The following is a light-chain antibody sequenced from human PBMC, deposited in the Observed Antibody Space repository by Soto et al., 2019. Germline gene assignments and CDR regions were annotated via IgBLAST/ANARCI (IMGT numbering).Light chain of an antibody. CDR3: QQYTRYPYT. CDR2: DAS. J-gene: IGKJ2*01. Sequence: DIQMTQSPSTLSASVGDRVSISCRASQSLDKWLAWYQQKPGEAPKLPVSDASNLESGVSSRFTGSGSGTEFTLTISSLQPDDFATYYCQQYTRYPYTFGQGTKLEIK. V-gene: IGKV1-5*01. CDR1: QSLDKW.